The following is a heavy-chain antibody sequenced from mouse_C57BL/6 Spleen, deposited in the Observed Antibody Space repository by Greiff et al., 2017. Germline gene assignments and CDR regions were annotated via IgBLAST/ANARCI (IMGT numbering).Heavy chain of an antibody. CDR3: ARKYDEDFAY. CDR2: ISNGGSYT. CDR1: GFTFSSYG. V-gene: IGHV5-6*02. Sequence: VTLVESGGDLVKPGGSLKLSCAASGFTFSSYGMSWVRQTPDKRLEWVATISNGGSYTYYPGSVKGRFTISRDNAKNTLYLQMSSLKSEDNGMDYCARKYDEDFAYWGQGTLVTVSA. D-gene: IGHD2-14*01. J-gene: IGHJ3*01.